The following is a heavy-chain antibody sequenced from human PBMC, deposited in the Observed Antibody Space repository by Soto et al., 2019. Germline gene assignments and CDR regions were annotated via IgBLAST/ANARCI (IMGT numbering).Heavy chain of an antibody. Sequence: SETLSLTCTVSGGSISSYYWSWIRQPPGKGLEWIGYIYYSGSTNYNPSLKSRVTISVDTSKNQFSLKLSSVTAADTAVYYCARALATVTRFDPWGQGTLVTVSS. CDR1: GGSISSYY. CDR3: ARALATVTRFDP. V-gene: IGHV4-59*01. D-gene: IGHD4-17*01. J-gene: IGHJ5*02. CDR2: IYYSGST.